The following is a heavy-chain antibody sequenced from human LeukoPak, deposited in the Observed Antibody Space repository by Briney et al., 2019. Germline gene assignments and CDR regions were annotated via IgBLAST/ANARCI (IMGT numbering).Heavy chain of an antibody. CDR2: ISAYNGNT. J-gene: IGHJ6*03. CDR1: GYTFTSYG. V-gene: IGHV1-18*01. Sequence: ASVKVSRKASGYTFTSYGISWVRQAPGQGLEWMGWISAYNGNTNYAQKLQGRVTMTTDTSTSTAYMELRSLRSDDTAVYYCARDQAMADTKLNYYYYYMDVWGKGTTVTVSS. D-gene: IGHD6-19*01. CDR3: ARDQAMADTKLNYYYYYMDV.